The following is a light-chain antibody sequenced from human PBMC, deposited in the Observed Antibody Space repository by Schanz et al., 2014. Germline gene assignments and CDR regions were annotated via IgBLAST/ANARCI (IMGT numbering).Light chain of an antibody. V-gene: IGLV2-8*01. CDR1: SSDVGGYNY. Sequence: QSALTQPPSASGSPGQSVTISCTGTSSDVGGYNYVSWYQQHPGKAPKLMIFDVNQRPSGVPDRFSGSKSGNTASLTVSGLQAEDEADYYCAAWDDTLSGAVFGGGTKLTVL. CDR3: AAWDDTLSGAV. CDR2: DVN. J-gene: IGLJ3*02.